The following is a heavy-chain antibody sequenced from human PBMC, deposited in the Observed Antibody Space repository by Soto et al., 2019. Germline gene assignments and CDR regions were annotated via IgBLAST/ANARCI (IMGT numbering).Heavy chain of an antibody. CDR3: ARELNIVVVPAAINYYYGMDV. J-gene: IGHJ6*02. D-gene: IGHD2-2*02. CDR2: ISSSSSYI. Sequence: GGSLRLSCAASGFTFSSYSMNWVRQAPGKGLEWVSSISSSSSYIYYADSVKGRFTISRDNAKNSLYLQMNSLRAEDTAVYYCARELNIVVVPAAINYYYGMDVWGQGTTVTVS. V-gene: IGHV3-21*01. CDR1: GFTFSSYS.